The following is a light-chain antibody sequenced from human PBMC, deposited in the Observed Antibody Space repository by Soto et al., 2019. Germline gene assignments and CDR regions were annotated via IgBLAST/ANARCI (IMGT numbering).Light chain of an antibody. CDR3: GTWDDSLSAGV. CDR2: ENN. V-gene: IGLV1-51*02. CDR1: SSNIANNY. J-gene: IGLJ3*02. Sequence: QPVLTQPPSVSAAPGQKVTISCFGSSSNIANNYVSWFQQLPGTAPKLLIYENNKRPSGIPDRFSASKSGTSAALGITGLQTGDEADYYCGTWDDSLSAGVFGGGTKVTVL.